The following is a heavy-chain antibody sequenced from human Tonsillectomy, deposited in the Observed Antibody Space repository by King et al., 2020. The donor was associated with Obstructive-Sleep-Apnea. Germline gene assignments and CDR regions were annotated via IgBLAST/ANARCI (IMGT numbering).Heavy chain of an antibody. J-gene: IGHJ6*02. CDR3: AREVAVRFLEWSYGMDV. Sequence: VQLVESGGGVVQPGRSLRLSCAASGFTFSSYAMHWFRQAPGKGLEWVAVISYDGSNKYYADSVKGRFTISRDNSKNTLYLQMNSLRAEDTAVYYCAREVAVRFLEWSYGMDVWGQGTTVTVSS. V-gene: IGHV3-30*04. CDR2: ISYDGSNK. CDR1: GFTFSSYA. D-gene: IGHD3-3*01.